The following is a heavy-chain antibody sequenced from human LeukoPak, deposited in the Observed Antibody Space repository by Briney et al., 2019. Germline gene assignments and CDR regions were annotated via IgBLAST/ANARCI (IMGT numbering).Heavy chain of an antibody. Sequence: GASLKISCKGSGYSFTTYWIAWVRQMPGKGLEWMGIFYPGDSDPRYSPSFEGQVTISADKSIGTAYLQWSSLKAADTAIYYCARSYSSSWYFDYWGQGTLVTVSS. D-gene: IGHD6-13*01. J-gene: IGHJ4*02. CDR1: GYSFTTYW. CDR3: ARSYSSSWYFDY. V-gene: IGHV5-51*01. CDR2: FYPGDSDP.